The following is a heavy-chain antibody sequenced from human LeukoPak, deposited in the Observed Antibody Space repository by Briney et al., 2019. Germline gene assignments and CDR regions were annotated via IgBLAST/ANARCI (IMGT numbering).Heavy chain of an antibody. V-gene: IGHV3-30*04. J-gene: IGHJ3*01. CDR2: ISYDGRNK. D-gene: IGHD3-10*01. CDR1: RFTSSTHA. Sequence: PGGSLRLSCAASRFTSSTHAMHWVRQAPGKGLEWVAVISYDGRNKYYADSVKGRFTISRDNSKNTLYLQMNSLRAEDTAVYYCAREALWFGDLGAFDVWGQGTMVTVSS. CDR3: AREALWFGDLGAFDV.